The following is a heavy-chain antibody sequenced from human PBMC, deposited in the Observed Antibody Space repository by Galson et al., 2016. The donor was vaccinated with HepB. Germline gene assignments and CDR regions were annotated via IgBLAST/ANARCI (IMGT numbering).Heavy chain of an antibody. J-gene: IGHJ4*01. CDR2: INYSGDT. Sequence: TYYWNWIRQPPGKGLEWIGYINYSGDTNYNPSLKSRVTISVNTSQNQFSLRLSSVTAADTAGYFCARGGRRNSAADYWGHGILVIVSP. D-gene: IGHD4-11*01. V-gene: IGHV4-59*01. CDR3: ARGGRRNSAADY. CDR1: TYY.